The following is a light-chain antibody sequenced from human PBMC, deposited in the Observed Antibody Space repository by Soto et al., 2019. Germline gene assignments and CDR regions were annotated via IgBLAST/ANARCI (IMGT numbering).Light chain of an antibody. CDR2: KAS. V-gene: IGKV1-5*03. CDR1: ESISNF. CDR3: QLYNSYSRT. Sequence: DIQMTQSPSTLSASVGDRVTITCRASESISNFLAWYQQKPGKAPNLLIYKASSLESGVPSRFSGSGSGPEFTLTISSLQPDDFATYYCQLYNSYSRTFGQGTKV. J-gene: IGKJ1*01.